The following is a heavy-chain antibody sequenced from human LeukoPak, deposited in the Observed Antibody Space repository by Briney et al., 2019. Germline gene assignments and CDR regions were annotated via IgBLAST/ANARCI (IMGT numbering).Heavy chain of an antibody. CDR1: GFSFSSYS. CDR3: ARDAVTTGKLYFDL. CDR2: IIITSIYI. J-gene: IGHJ2*01. D-gene: IGHD4-17*01. V-gene: IGHV3-21*01. Sequence: GGSLRLSCVASGFSFSSYSMCCVCQALGKGREWVFSIIITSIYIYYADSVWGGFTISRDNTKSSLYLQMNSLRAEDTAMYDCARDAVTTGKLYFDLWGRGTLVTVSS.